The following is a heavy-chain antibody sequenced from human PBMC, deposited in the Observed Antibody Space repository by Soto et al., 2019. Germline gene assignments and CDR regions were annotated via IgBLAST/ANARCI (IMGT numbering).Heavy chain of an antibody. Sequence: QVQLQESGTGLVKPSETLSLTCTVSGASISSYYWSWIRQPPGKGLEWIGYVYYRGSTNYNPSLKSRVTIAVDTSKNQSSLKLSSVTAADTAMYYCERDTAPSLWGQGTLVTVSS. V-gene: IGHV4-59*01. CDR1: GASISSYY. J-gene: IGHJ4*02. D-gene: IGHD5-18*01. CDR3: ERDTAPSL. CDR2: VYYRGST.